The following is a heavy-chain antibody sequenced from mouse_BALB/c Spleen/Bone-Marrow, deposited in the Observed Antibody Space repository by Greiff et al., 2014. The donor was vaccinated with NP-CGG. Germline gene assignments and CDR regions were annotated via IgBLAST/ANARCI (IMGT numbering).Heavy chain of an antibody. Sequence: QVQLQQSGAELVMPGASVKMSCKASGYTFTDYWMHWVKQRPGQGLEWIGAIDTSDSYTSYNQKFKGKATSTVDESSSTAYMQLSSLTSEDSAVYYCAREDYGYGAMDYWGQGTSVTVSS. CDR1: GYTFTDYW. CDR2: IDTSDSYT. J-gene: IGHJ4*01. D-gene: IGHD2-2*01. V-gene: IGHV1-69*01. CDR3: AREDYGYGAMDY.